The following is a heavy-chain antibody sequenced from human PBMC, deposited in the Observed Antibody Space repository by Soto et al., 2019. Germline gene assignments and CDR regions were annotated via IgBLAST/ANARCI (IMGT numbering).Heavy chain of an antibody. D-gene: IGHD3-16*01. CDR2: IYHSGST. CDR3: ARGWGEAFDY. V-gene: IGHV4-59*01. J-gene: IGHJ4*02. CDR1: GGSISSYY. Sequence: SETLSLTCTVSGGSISSYYWSWIRQPPGKGLEWIGYIYHSGSTYYNPSLKSRVTISVDTSKNQFSLKLSSVTAADTAVYYCARGWGEAFDYWGQGTLVTVSS.